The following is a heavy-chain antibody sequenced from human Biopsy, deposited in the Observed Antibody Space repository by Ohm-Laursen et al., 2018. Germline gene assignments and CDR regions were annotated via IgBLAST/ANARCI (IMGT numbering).Heavy chain of an antibody. CDR1: GYTFSSYD. V-gene: IGHV1-8*01. Sequence: GSSVKVSCKVSGYTFSSYDITWVRQASGQGPEWIGWLNPVSGNSNFGQKFRGRVTVTSDTSISTAYMELSGLTSDDMATYYCGRAVRNQLLTDPWGQGTLVTVTS. CDR3: GRAVRNQLLTDP. J-gene: IGHJ5*02. CDR2: LNPVSGNS. D-gene: IGHD1-7*01.